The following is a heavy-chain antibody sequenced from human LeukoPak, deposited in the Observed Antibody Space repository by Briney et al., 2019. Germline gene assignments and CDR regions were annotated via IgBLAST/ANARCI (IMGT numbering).Heavy chain of an antibody. CDR2: MNPNSGNT. Sequence: ASVKVSCKASGYTFTSYDINWVRQATGQGLEWMGWMNPNSGNTGYAQKFQGRVTMTRNTSISTAYMELRSLRSDDTAIYYCARGYSSGRDYYFDYWGQGTLVTVSS. D-gene: IGHD6-19*01. CDR3: ARGYSSGRDYYFDY. CDR1: GYTFTSYD. V-gene: IGHV1-8*01. J-gene: IGHJ4*02.